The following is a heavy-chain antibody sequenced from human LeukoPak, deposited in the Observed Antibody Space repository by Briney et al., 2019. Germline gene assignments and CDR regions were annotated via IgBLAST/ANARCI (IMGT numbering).Heavy chain of an antibody. J-gene: IGHJ4*02. CDR3: ARKRIAAPIDY. D-gene: IGHD6-6*01. V-gene: IGHV1-2*02. CDR1: GYTFTDYY. CDR2: INPNSDGT. Sequence: ASVTVSCKASGYTFTDYYMHWVRQAPGQGLEWMGWINPNSDGTNSAQKFQGRVTMTSDTSISTVYMELSSLRPDDTAVYHCARKRIAAPIDYWGQGTLVTVSS.